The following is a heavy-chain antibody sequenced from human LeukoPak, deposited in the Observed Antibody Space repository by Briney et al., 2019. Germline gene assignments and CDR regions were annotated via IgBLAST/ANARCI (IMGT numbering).Heavy chain of an antibody. D-gene: IGHD2-15*01. J-gene: IGHJ4*02. CDR2: IYSGGST. CDR3: AKDLARGVVVGFDY. CDR1: GFTVSSNY. Sequence: GGSLRLSCAASGFTVSSNYMSWVRQAPGKGLEWVSVIYSGGSTYYADSVKGRFTISRDNSKNTLCLQMNSLRAEDTAVYYCAKDLARGVVVGFDYWGQGTLVTVSS. V-gene: IGHV3-53*05.